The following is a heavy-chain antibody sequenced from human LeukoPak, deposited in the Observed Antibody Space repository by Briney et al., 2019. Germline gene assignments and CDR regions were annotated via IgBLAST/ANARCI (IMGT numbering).Heavy chain of an antibody. J-gene: IGHJ4*02. CDR3: ARTSGSAAHFDY. D-gene: IGHD2-2*01. CDR2: IYYSGST. V-gene: IGHV4-39*07. CDR1: GGSISSSSYY. Sequence: SETLSLTCTVSGGSISSSSYYWGWIRQPPGKTLEWIGSIYYSGSTNYNPSLKSRVTISVDTSKNQFSLKLSSVTAADTAVYYCARTSGSAAHFDYWGQGTLVTVSS.